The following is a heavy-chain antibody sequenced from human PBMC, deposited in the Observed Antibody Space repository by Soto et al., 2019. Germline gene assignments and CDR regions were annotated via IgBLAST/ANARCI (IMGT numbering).Heavy chain of an antibody. CDR1: GFTFSSYS. D-gene: IGHD3-10*01. CDR3: ARVAGAELLYGGYYYYYMDV. Sequence: GGSLRLSCAASGFTFSSYSMNWVRQAPGKGLEWVSSISSSSSYIYYADSVKGRFTISRDNAKNSLYLQMNSLRAEDTAVYYCARVAGAELLYGGYYYYYMDVWGIGTTVTVSS. J-gene: IGHJ6*03. CDR2: ISSSSSYI. V-gene: IGHV3-21*01.